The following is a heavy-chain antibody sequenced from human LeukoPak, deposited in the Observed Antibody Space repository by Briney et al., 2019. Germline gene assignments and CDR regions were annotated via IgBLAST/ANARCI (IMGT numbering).Heavy chain of an antibody. V-gene: IGHV4-59*01. J-gene: IGHJ4*02. D-gene: IGHD2-2*01. CDR3: ARETIPLGYCSSTSCLRYFDY. CDR1: GGSISSYY. Sequence: MPSETLSLTCTVSGGSISSYYWSWIRQPPGKGLEWIGYIYYSGSTNYNPSLKSRVTISVDTSKNQFSLKLSSVTAADTDVYYCARETIPLGYCSSTSCLRYFDYWGQGTLVTVSS. CDR2: IYYSGST.